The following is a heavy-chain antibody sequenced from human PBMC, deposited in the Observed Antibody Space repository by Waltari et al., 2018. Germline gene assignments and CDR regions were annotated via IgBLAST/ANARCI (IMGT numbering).Heavy chain of an antibody. CDR3: ARGFSSSFDWFDP. Sequence: QVQLVQSGAEVKKPGSSVKVSCKASGGTFSSYTISWVRQAPGQGLDGRGRIIPILGIANYAQKFQGRVTITADKSTSTAYMELSSLRSEDTAVYYCARGFSSSFDWFDPWGQGTLVTVSS. CDR1: GGTFSSYT. CDR2: IIPILGIA. J-gene: IGHJ5*02. D-gene: IGHD6-6*01. V-gene: IGHV1-69*02.